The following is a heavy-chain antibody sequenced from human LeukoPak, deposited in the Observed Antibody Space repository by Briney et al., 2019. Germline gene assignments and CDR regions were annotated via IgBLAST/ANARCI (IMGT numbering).Heavy chain of an antibody. CDR2: INPNSGGT. D-gene: IGHD1-7*01. V-gene: IGHV1-2*02. CDR3: ARGITGTTPYYFDY. CDR1: GYTFTGYY. Sequence: ASVTVSCKASGYTFTGYYMHWVRQAPGQGLEWMGWINPNSGGTNYAQKFQGRVTMTRDTSISTAYMELSRLRSDDTAVYYCARGITGTTPYYFDYWGQGTLVTVSS. J-gene: IGHJ4*02.